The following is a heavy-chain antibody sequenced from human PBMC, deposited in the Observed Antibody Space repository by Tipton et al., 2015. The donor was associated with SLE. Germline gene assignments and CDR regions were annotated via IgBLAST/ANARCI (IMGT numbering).Heavy chain of an antibody. CDR1: GFTFDEYG. D-gene: IGHD1-1*01. CDR2: INWNGGST. CDR3: AKGGAGTTYDYYYCMDV. Sequence: SLRLSCAASGFTFDEYGMSWVRQAPGKGLEWVSGINWNGGSTGYADSVKGRFTISRDNAKNSLYLQMNSLRAEDTALYYCAKGGAGTTYDYYYCMDVWGQGTTVPVSS. V-gene: IGHV3-20*04. J-gene: IGHJ6*02.